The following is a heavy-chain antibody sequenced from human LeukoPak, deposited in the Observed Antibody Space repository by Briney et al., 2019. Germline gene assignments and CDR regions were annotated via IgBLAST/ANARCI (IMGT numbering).Heavy chain of an antibody. J-gene: IGHJ4*02. CDR1: TLTSSNYA. CDR3: AKEDDILTGYYPFDS. D-gene: IGHD3-9*01. V-gene: IGHV3-23*01. Sequence: GGSLRLSCAASTLTSSNYAMNWVRQAPGKGLEWGSGISGSGTGTHYADSVKGRFTISRDNSKNTLHLQMNSLRAEDTAVYYCAKEDDILTGYYPFDSWGQGTLVTVSS. CDR2: ISGSGTGT.